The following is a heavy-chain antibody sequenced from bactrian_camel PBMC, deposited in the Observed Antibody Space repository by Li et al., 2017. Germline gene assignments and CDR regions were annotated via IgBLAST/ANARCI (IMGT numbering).Heavy chain of an antibody. CDR2: IYTFHRTT. V-gene: IGHV3S54*01. Sequence: VQLVESGGGSVQPGGSLRLSCAASGNLYNLNCLGWFRQAPGMEREQVAAFIYTFHRTTRYADSVKGRFTISRDDAKNTMYLQMNNLQPEDTAMYYGAADVGSMSGNCQPNYWGQGTQVTVS. D-gene: IGHD6*01. J-gene: IGHJ4*01. CDR3: AADVGSMSGNCQPNY. CDR1: GNLYNLNC.